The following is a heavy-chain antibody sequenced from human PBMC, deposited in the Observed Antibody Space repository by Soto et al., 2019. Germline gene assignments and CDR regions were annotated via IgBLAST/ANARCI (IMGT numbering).Heavy chain of an antibody. J-gene: IGHJ3*02. CDR2: IYPGDSDT. CDR3: ARSRSSTEDDFDI. V-gene: IGHV5-51*01. Sequence: PGESLKISCKGSGYSFTSYWIGWVSQMPGKGLEWMGIIYPGDSDTRYSPSFQGQVTISADKSISTAYLQWSSLKASDTAMYYCARSRSSTEDDFDIWGQGTMVTVSS. CDR1: GYSFTSYW. D-gene: IGHD6-13*01.